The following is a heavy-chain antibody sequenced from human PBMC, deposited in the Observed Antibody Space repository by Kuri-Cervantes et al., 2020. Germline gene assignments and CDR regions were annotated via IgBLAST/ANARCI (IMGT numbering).Heavy chain of an antibody. CDR3: ARSYRGSWGLSY. CDR2: IYSGGST. Sequence: GGSLRLSCAASGFTVSSNYMSWVRQAPGKGLEWVSVIYSGGSTYYADSVKGRFTIARDNSKNTLYLQMNSLRGEDTAVYYCARSYRGSWGLSYWGQGTLVTVSS. J-gene: IGHJ4*02. CDR1: GFTVSSNY. D-gene: IGHD1-26*01. V-gene: IGHV3-53*01.